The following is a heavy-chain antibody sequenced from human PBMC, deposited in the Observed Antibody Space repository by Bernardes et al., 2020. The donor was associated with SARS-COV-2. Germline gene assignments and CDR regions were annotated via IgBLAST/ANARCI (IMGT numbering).Heavy chain of an antibody. CDR3: ATSFVVAPAAPTHYGMDV. D-gene: IGHD2-2*01. CDR1: GGSISSYY. Sequence: SETLSLTCTVSGGSISSYYWSWIRQPAGKGLEWIGRVYTSGSTSYNPSLKSRVTMSVDSSKNQFSLRLTSVTAADTAVYYCATSFVVAPAAPTHYGMDVWGQGTTVTVSS. CDR2: VYTSGST. V-gene: IGHV4-4*07. J-gene: IGHJ6*02.